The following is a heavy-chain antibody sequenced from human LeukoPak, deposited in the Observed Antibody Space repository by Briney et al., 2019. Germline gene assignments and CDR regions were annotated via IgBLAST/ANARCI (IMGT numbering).Heavy chain of an antibody. CDR2: ISYDGSNK. CDR3: AKDKRPPALPRNYYGMDV. CDR1: GFTFSCYG. V-gene: IGHV3-30*18. Sequence: GRSLRLSCAASGFTFSCYGMHWVRQAPGKGLEWVAVISYDGSNKYYADSVKGRFTISRDNSKNTLYLQMNSLRAEDTAVYYCAKDKRPPALPRNYYGMDVWGKGTTVTVSS. D-gene: IGHD2-15*01. J-gene: IGHJ6*04.